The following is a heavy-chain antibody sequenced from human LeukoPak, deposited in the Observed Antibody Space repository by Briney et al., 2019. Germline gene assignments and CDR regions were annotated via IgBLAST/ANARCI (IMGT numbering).Heavy chain of an antibody. D-gene: IGHD3-3*01. CDR2: IIPIFGTA. V-gene: IGHV1-69*13. J-gene: IGHJ3*02. Sequence: GASVKVSCKASGGTFSSYAISWVRQAPGQGLEWMRGIIPIFGTANYAQKFQGRVTITADESTSTAYMELSSLRSEDTAVYYCARDRFSGAFDIWGQGTMVTVSS. CDR1: GGTFSSYA. CDR3: ARDRFSGAFDI.